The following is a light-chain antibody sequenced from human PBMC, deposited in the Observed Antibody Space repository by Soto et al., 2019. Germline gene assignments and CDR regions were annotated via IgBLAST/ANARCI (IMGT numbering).Light chain of an antibody. J-gene: IGKJ5*01. V-gene: IGKV3-15*01. CDR3: QQYNTWRSIT. CDR1: QSISAR. CDR2: GGS. Sequence: EIVMTQSPATLSVSPGERGTLSCRASQSISARLGWYQQRPGQAPRLLIYGGSNRATGVPARFSGSGSATEFTLTISSLQSEDFAVYYCQQYNTWRSITFGQGTRLEIK.